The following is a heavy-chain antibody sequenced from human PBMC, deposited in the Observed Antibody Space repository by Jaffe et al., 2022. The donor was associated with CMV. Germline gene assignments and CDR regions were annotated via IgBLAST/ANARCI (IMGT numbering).Heavy chain of an antibody. CDR3: ARVGSDTGDAFDI. Sequence: QVQLQESGPGLVKPSETLSLTCTVSGGSISSYYWSWIRQPPGKGLEWIGYIYYSGSTNYNPSLKSRVTISVDTSKNQFSLKLSSVTAADTAVYYCARVGSDTGDAFDIWGQGTMVTVSS. CDR2: IYYSGST. CDR1: GGSISSYY. V-gene: IGHV4-59*01. D-gene: IGHD1-26*01. J-gene: IGHJ3*02.